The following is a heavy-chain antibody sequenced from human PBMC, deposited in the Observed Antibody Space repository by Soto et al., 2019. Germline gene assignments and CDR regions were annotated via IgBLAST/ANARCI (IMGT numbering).Heavy chain of an antibody. J-gene: IGHJ4*02. D-gene: IGHD1-26*01. CDR1: GFTFSSYA. CDR3: TTDIPSPYSGSYYRDY. V-gene: IGHV3-23*01. CDR2: ISGSGGST. Sequence: GGSLRLSCAASGFTFSSYAMSWVRQAPGKGLEWVPAISGSGGSTYYADSVKGRFTISRDNSKNTLYLQMNSLKTEDTAVYYCTTDIPSPYSGSYYRDYWGQGTLVTVSS.